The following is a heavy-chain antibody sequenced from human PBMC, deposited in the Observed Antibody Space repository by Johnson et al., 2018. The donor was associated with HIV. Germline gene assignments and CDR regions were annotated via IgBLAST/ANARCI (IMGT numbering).Heavy chain of an antibody. Sequence: VQLVESGGGVVQPGGSLRLSCAASGFTFSSYGMHWVRQAPGKGLEWVAFIRYDGSNKYYADSVKGRFTISRDNSKNTLYLQMNSLRAEDTAVYYCATESRYCSGGSCQDAFDIWGQGPMVTVSS. V-gene: IGHV3-30*02. J-gene: IGHJ3*02. CDR2: IRYDGSNK. CDR1: GFTFSSYG. D-gene: IGHD2-15*01. CDR3: ATESRYCSGGSCQDAFDI.